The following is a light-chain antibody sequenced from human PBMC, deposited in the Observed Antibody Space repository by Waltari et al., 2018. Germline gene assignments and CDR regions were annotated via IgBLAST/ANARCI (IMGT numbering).Light chain of an antibody. CDR2: KAS. CDR1: QGISDW. CDR3: QQYDAYPYT. J-gene: IGKJ2*01. V-gene: IGKV1-5*03. Sequence: DIQMTQFPATLSASVVDRVTITCRASQGISDWLAVFQPKPGKAPKLLIYKASTFHPVVPSRFTGSGSGAEFTLTINSLQADDFATYFCQQYDAYPYTFGQGTKLEI.